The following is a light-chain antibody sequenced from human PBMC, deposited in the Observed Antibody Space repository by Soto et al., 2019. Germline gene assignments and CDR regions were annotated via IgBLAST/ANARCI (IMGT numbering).Light chain of an antibody. Sequence: DIQMTQSPSSLSASVVARVTITFRASQNIKNYLNWYQQKPGKAPKLLIYASSSLQSGVPSRFSGSGSGADFILTISSLQSEDFATYYCQQSYSTPTTFGQGTRLEIK. CDR2: ASS. CDR3: QQSYSTPTT. CDR1: QNIKNY. V-gene: IGKV1-39*01. J-gene: IGKJ5*01.